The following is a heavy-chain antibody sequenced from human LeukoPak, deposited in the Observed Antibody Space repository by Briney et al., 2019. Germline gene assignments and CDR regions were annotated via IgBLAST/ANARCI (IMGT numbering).Heavy chain of an antibody. J-gene: IGHJ6*03. CDR3: ARDRNYCSSTSCYPYYYYYYVDV. D-gene: IGHD2-2*01. CDR2: ISSSSSYI. Sequence: GGSLRLSCAASGFTFSSYSMNWVRQAPGKGLEWVSSISSSSSYIYYADSVKGRFTISRDNAKNSLYLQMNSLRAEDTAVYYCARDRNYCSSTSCYPYYYYYYVDVWGKGTTVTVSS. V-gene: IGHV3-21*01. CDR1: GFTFSSYS.